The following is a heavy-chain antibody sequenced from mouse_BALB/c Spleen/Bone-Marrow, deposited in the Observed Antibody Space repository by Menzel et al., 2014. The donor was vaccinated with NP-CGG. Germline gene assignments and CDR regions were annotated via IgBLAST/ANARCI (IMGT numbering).Heavy chain of an antibody. Sequence: QVQLQQPGAELVKPGASVKLSCKASGYTFTSYWMHWVKQRPGQGLEWIGEIDPSDSYTNYNQKLKGKATLTVDKSSSTAYMQLSSLTSEDSAVYYCARGANGYDGYWYFDVWGAGTTVTVSS. V-gene: IGHV1-69*02. CDR1: GYTFTSYW. J-gene: IGHJ1*01. CDR3: ARGANGYDGYWYFDV. D-gene: IGHD2-2*01. CDR2: IDPSDSYT.